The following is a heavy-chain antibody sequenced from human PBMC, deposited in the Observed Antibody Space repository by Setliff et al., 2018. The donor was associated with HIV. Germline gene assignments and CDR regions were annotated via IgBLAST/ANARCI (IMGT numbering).Heavy chain of an antibody. Sequence: GASVKVSCKASGYTFTGYYMHWVRQAPGQGLEWMGWINPNSGGTNYAQKFQGRVTMTRDTSISTAYMELSRLRSDDTAGYYCARDLGGVGYNFWSGYYTSGYFDYWGQGTLVTVSS. CDR1: GYTFTGYY. J-gene: IGHJ4*02. CDR3: ARDLGGVGYNFWSGYYTSGYFDY. D-gene: IGHD3-3*01. V-gene: IGHV1-2*02. CDR2: INPNSGGT.